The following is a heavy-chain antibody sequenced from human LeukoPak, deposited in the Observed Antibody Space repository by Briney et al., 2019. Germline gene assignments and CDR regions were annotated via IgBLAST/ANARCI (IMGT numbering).Heavy chain of an antibody. J-gene: IGHJ3*02. CDR2: IYTSGST. Sequence: SETLSLTCAVYGGSFSGYYWSWIRQPAGKGLEWIGRIYTSGSTNYNPSLKSRVTISVDTSKNQFSLKLSSVTAADTAVYFCARGGIVGATKGAFDIWGQGTMVTVSS. CDR3: ARGGIVGATKGAFDI. V-gene: IGHV4-59*10. CDR1: GGSFSGYY. D-gene: IGHD1-26*01.